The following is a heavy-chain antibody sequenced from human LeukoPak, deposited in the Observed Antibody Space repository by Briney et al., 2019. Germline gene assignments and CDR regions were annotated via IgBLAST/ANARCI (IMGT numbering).Heavy chain of an antibody. CDR3: ARDKLVGASHFAY. CDR1: GFTFSDYW. V-gene: IGHV3-7*01. CDR2: IHQDGGER. D-gene: IGHD1-26*01. J-gene: IGHJ4*02. Sequence: PGGSLRLSCTASGFTFSDYWMSWVRQAPGKGPEWVANIHQDGGERYYVDSVKGRFTISRDNAKNSLCLEMDSLRVEDTAIYYCARDKLVGASHFAYWGQGILVTVSS.